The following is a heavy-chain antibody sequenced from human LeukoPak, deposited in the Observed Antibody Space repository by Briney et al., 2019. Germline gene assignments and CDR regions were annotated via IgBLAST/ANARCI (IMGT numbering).Heavy chain of an antibody. CDR2: FDPEDAET. Sequence: ASVKLACKVSGDALTELSILWVRQAPGKGLEWMGTFDPEDAETVYAQNFQGRVTMTEDTSPDTAHMELSSLTSDDTAVYYCATSPALPSAIGIWGQGTRFTVSS. CDR1: GDALTELS. V-gene: IGHV1-24*01. J-gene: IGHJ3*02. CDR3: ATSPALPSAIGI.